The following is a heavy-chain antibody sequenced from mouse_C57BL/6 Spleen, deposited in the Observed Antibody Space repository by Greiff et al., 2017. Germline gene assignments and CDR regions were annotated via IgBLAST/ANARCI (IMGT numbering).Heavy chain of an antibody. D-gene: IGHD1-1*01. CDR1: GFTFSDYG. V-gene: IGHV5-17*01. J-gene: IGHJ2*01. Sequence: EVKLVESGGGLVKPGGSLKLSCAASGFTFSDYGMHWVRQAPEKGLEWVAYISSGSSTIYYADTVKGRFTITRDNAKNTLFLQMTSLRSEDTAMYYCARPFYYGSPFDDWGQGTTLTVSS. CDR3: ARPFYYGSPFDD. CDR2: ISSGSSTI.